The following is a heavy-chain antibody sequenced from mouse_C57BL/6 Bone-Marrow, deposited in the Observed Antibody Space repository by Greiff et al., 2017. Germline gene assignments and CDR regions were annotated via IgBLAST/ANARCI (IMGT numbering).Heavy chain of an antibody. V-gene: IGHV1-55*01. CDR2: IYPGSGST. CDR1: GYTFTSYW. Sequence: QVQLMQSGAELVKPGASVKMSCTASGYTFTSYWITWVKQRPGQGLEWIGDIYPGSGSTNYNEKFKSKATLTVDTSSSTAYMQLSSLTAEDSAVYYSGRSGRYWGQGTTLTVSS. J-gene: IGHJ2*01. CDR3: GRSGRY.